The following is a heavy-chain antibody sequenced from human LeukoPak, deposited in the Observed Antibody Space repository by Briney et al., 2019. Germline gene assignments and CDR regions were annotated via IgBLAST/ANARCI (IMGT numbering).Heavy chain of an antibody. CDR2: MNPNSGNT. D-gene: IGHD5-24*01. Sequence: ASVKVSCKASGYTFKNYDINWVRQATGQGLEWVGWMNPNSGNTGFAQKFQDRVSMTRDTSINTAYMGLTSLRSGDTAVYYCARATPGGLHGYSFDYWGQGTVVTVYS. J-gene: IGHJ4*02. CDR1: GYTFKNYD. CDR3: ARATPGGLHGYSFDY. V-gene: IGHV1-8*02.